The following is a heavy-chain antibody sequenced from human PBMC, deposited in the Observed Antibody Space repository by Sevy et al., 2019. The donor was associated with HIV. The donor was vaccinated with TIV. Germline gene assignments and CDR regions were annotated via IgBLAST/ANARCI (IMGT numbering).Heavy chain of an antibody. Sequence: GGSLRLSCAASGFTFSSYGMHWARQAPGKGLEWVAVISYDGSNKYYADSVKGRFTISRDNSKNTLYLQMNSLRAGDTAVYYCAKVRHYDSSGRRAGFDYWGQGTLVTVSS. CDR2: ISYDGSNK. V-gene: IGHV3-30*18. CDR1: GFTFSSYG. J-gene: IGHJ4*02. D-gene: IGHD3-22*01. CDR3: AKVRHYDSSGRRAGFDY.